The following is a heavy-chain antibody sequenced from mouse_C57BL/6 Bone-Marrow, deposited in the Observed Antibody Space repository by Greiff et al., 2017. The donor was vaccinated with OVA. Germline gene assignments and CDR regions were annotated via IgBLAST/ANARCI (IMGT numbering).Heavy chain of an antibody. CDR3: ARANLLWYFDV. V-gene: IGHV5-16*01. CDR2: INYDGSST. CDR1: GFTFSDYY. J-gene: IGHJ1*03. D-gene: IGHD1-1*01. Sequence: EVKLQESEGGLVQPGSSMKLSCTASGFTFSDYYMAWVRQVPEKGLEWVANINYDGSSTYYLDSLKSRFIISRDNAKNILYLQMSSLKSEDTATYYCARANLLWYFDVWGTGTTVTVSS.